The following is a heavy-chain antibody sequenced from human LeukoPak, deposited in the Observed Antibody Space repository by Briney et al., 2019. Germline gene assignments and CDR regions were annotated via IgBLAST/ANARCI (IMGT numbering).Heavy chain of an antibody. Sequence: GGSLRLSCAASGFTVSSSYMSWVRQAPGKGLEWVSVIYSGGSTYYADSVKGRFTISRDNSKNTLYLQMNSLRAEDTAVYYCARDRHYDILTGYYYYYMDVWGKGTTVTVSS. V-gene: IGHV3-66*02. CDR2: IYSGGST. CDR3: ARDRHYDILTGYYYYYMDV. J-gene: IGHJ6*03. D-gene: IGHD3-9*01. CDR1: GFTVSSSY.